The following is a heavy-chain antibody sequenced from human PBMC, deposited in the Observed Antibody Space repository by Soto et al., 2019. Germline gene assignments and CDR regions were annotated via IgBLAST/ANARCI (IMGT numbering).Heavy chain of an antibody. Sequence: QVQLVESGGGVVQPGTSVRLSCAASGFTLRSYGLHWVRQARGRGLEWVAIIYYDGSDQYYGDSVKGRFTISRDNANSMLYLQMDSLRVEDTATYYCARDKGLGGREVWLDPWGQRTLVIVSS. V-gene: IGHV3-33*01. CDR3: ARDKGLGGREVWLDP. J-gene: IGHJ5*02. CDR1: GFTLRSYG. D-gene: IGHD1-26*01. CDR2: IYYDGSDQ.